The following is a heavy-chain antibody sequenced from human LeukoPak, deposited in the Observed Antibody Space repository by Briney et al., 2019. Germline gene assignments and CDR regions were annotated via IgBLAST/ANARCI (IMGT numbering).Heavy chain of an antibody. D-gene: IGHD3-10*01. V-gene: IGHV3-66*01. Sequence: VGSLRLSCAASGFTVSSNYMSGVRQAPGEGLEWGSVIYSGGSTYYADSVKGRFTISIDNSKNTLYLQRNSLRAEDKAVYYCARVVEGYYFDYWGQGTLVTVSS. CDR2: IYSGGST. CDR3: ARVVEGYYFDY. J-gene: IGHJ4*02. CDR1: GFTVSSNY.